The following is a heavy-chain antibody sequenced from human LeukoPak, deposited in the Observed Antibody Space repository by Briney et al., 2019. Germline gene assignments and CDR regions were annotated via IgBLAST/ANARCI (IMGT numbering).Heavy chain of an antibody. V-gene: IGHV3-23*01. CDR2: ISGSGGST. CDR3: AKDPLRRRWFRGDGAFDI. Sequence: GGSLRLSCAASGFTFSSYAMSWVRQAPGKGLEWVSAISGSGGSTYYADSVKGRFTISRDNSKNTLYLQMNSLRAEDTAVYYCAKDPLRRRWFRGDGAFDIWGQGTMVTVSS. CDR1: GFTFSSYA. D-gene: IGHD3-10*01. J-gene: IGHJ3*02.